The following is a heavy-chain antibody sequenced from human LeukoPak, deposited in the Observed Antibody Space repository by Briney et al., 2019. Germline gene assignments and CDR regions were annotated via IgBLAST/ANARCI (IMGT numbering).Heavy chain of an antibody. D-gene: IGHD6-13*01. V-gene: IGHV4-39*01. J-gene: IGHJ4*02. Sequence: SETLSLTCTVSGGSISSSSYYWVWIRQPPGKGLEWIGSIYYSGSTYYNPSLKSRVTISVDTSKNQFSLKLSSVTAADTAVYYCARRRTVGYSDYWGQRTLVTVSS. CDR1: GGSISSSSYY. CDR2: IYYSGST. CDR3: ARRRTVGYSDY.